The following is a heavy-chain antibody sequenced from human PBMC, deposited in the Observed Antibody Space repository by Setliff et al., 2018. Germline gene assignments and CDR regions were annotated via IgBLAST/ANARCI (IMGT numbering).Heavy chain of an antibody. CDR3: ARGPDGYTYQGAFDI. Sequence: SETLSLTCTVSGGSISSYYWSWIRQPPGKGLEWIGYIYYSGSTNYNPSRKSRVTISVDKSKDQFSLKLNSVTAADTAIYYCARGPDGYTYQGAFDIWGQGTMVTVSS. CDR2: IYYSGST. CDR1: GGSISSYY. J-gene: IGHJ3*02. V-gene: IGHV4-59*01. D-gene: IGHD5-12*01.